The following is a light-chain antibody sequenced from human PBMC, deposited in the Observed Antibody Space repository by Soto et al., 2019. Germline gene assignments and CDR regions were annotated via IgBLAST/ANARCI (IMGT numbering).Light chain of an antibody. CDR3: QQDYSYPWT. Sequence: IQLTQSPSSLSASVGDRVTITCRASQGISSSLAWYQQQPGKAPKLLIYAASTLQSGVPSRFSGSGSGTDFTLTISCLQSEDFATYYCQQDYSYPWTFGQGTKVDI. J-gene: IGKJ1*01. CDR1: QGISSS. V-gene: IGKV1-9*01. CDR2: AAS.